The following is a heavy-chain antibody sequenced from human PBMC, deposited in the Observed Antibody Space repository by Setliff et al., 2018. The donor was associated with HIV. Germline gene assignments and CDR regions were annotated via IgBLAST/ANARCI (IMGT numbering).Heavy chain of an antibody. D-gene: IGHD3-22*01. J-gene: IGHJ5*02. Sequence: PGESLKISCKTSGYSFTTYWIGWVRQMPGKGLEWMAILYPGDSDTRYSPSFQSQVTVSADKSIGTAYLQWNSLKASDTALCFCARAPNSPYYSNVWYADHWGQGTLVTVSS. CDR1: GYSFTTYW. CDR2: LYPGDSDT. CDR3: ARAPNSPYYSNVWYADH. V-gene: IGHV5-51*01.